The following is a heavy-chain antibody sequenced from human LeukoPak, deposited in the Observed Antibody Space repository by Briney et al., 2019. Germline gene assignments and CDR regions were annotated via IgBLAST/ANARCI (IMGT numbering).Heavy chain of an antibody. CDR3: ARASYCSGGSCYSDY. D-gene: IGHD2-15*01. J-gene: IGHJ4*02. Sequence: ASVKVSCKASGYTFTSYSISWVRQAPGQGLEWMGWISAYDGNTIYAQKVKGRVTMTTDTSTSTAYMELRSLKSDDTAVYYCARASYCSGGSCYSDYWGQGTLVTVSS. V-gene: IGHV1-18*01. CDR1: GYTFTSYS. CDR2: ISAYDGNT.